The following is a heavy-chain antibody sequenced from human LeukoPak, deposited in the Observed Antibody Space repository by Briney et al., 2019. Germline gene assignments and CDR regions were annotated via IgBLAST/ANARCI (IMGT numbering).Heavy chain of an antibody. D-gene: IGHD3-16*02. CDR3: ATDLHLGELSLYAPFDY. CDR1: GGTFSSYA. CDR2: IIPIFGTA. V-gene: IGHV1-69*06. Sequence: SVKVSCKASGGTFSSYAISWVRQAPGQGLEWMGGIIPIFGTANYAQKFQGRVTITADKSTSTAYMELSSLRSEDTAVYYCATDLHLGELSLYAPFDYWGQGTLVTVSS. J-gene: IGHJ4*02.